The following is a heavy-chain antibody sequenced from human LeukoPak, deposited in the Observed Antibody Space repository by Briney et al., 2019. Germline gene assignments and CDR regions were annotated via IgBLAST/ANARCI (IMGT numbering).Heavy chain of an antibody. D-gene: IGHD5-18*01. CDR1: GFTFSSYG. V-gene: IGHV3-30*18. Sequence: PGGSLRLSCAASGFTFSSYGMHWVRQAPGKGLEWVAVISYDGGNKYYADSVKGRFTISRDNSKNTLYLQMNSLRAEDTAVYYCAKDFEPYSYGPKDDFDYWGQGTLVTVSS. CDR2: ISYDGGNK. J-gene: IGHJ4*02. CDR3: AKDFEPYSYGPKDDFDY.